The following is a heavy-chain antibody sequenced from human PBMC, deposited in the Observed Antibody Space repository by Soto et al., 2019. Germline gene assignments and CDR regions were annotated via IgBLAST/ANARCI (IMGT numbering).Heavy chain of an antibody. CDR2: ISDSNGNT. CDR1: GYRFNSYG. J-gene: IGHJ4*02. V-gene: IGHV1-18*01. D-gene: IGHD3-10*01. Sequence: QVQLVQSGAEVKKPGASVKVSCKASGYRFNSYGISWVRQAPGQGLEWMGWISDSNGNTNDAQRLQGRVTMTTDTSTSTAYLELRSLRSDDTAVYYCARDWGSGSYRFDYWGQGTLVTVSS. CDR3: ARDWGSGSYRFDY.